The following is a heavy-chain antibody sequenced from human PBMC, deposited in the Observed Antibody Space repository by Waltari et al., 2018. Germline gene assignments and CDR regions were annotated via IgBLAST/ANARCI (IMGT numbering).Heavy chain of an antibody. Sequence: QVQLVQSGAEVKKPGASVKVSCKASGYTFTGYYMHWVRQAPGQGLEWMGWINPNSGGTNYAQKFQGRVTMTRDTSISTAYMELSRLRSDDTAVYYCARVGPLVVYAIGDAFDIWGQGTMVTVSS. CDR3: ARVGPLVVYAIGDAFDI. D-gene: IGHD2-8*02. J-gene: IGHJ3*02. CDR1: GYTFTGYY. V-gene: IGHV1-2*02. CDR2: INPNSGGT.